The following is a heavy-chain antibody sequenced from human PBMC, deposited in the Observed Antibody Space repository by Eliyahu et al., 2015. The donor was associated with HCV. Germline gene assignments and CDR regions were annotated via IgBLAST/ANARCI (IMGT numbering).Heavy chain of an antibody. CDR2: IGSRGGII. CDR1: GFTXXXYM. J-gene: IGHJ6*02. Sequence: EVQLVESGGGLVQPGGSLRLSCVASGFTXXXYMMNWVRRAPGKGLEGVSFIGSRGGIIYYADSVKGRFTISRDNAKNSLYLQINSLRADDTAVYYCARDGRYCSGDGCPRSGMDVWGQGTTVTVSS. D-gene: IGHD2-15*01. V-gene: IGHV3-48*01. CDR3: ARDGRYCSGDGCPRSGMDV.